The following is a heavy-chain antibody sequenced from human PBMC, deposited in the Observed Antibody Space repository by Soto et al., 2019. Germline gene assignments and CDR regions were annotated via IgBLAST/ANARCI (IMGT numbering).Heavy chain of an antibody. CDR2: INDRGSI. J-gene: IGHJ2*01. CDR1: GGSFSGYY. CDR3: PRESHDILTRSPSVWYLDL. D-gene: IGHD3-9*01. V-gene: IGHV4-34*01. Sequence: QVQLQQWGAGPLRPLETLSLTCGVSGGSFSGYYWAWIRQSPGKGLEWIGEINDRGSINYNPSLKSRCSISVDTSKNHYSLNLRSVTAADTGVYCWPRESHDILTRSPSVWYLDLWGCGNLVTVSS.